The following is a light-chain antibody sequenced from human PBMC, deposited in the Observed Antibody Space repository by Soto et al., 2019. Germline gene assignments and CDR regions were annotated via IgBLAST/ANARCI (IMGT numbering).Light chain of an antibody. V-gene: IGLV1-40*01. CDR3: QSYDSILSGSV. J-gene: IGLJ3*02. Sequence: QSVLTQPPSVSGSPGQSVTLSCTGNSSNIGAGYDVHWYQQLPGTAPKLLIYGNSNRPSGVPDRFSGSKSDTSASLAITGLQADDEADYYCQSYDSILSGSVFGGGTK. CDR1: SSNIGAGYD. CDR2: GNS.